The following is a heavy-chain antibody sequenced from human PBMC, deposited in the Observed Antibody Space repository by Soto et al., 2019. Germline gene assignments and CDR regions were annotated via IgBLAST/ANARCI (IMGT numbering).Heavy chain of an antibody. CDR1: GFTFGNYG. D-gene: IGHD3-10*01. CDR2: IWYDGSNK. V-gene: IGHV3-33*01. CDR3: ARDLSITMVRGVIITFNWFDP. Sequence: GSLRLSCAASGFTFGNYGMHWVRQAPGKGLEWVAVIWYDGSNKYYPDSVKGRFTISRDNSKNTLYLQMNSLRVEDTAVYYCARDLSITMVRGVIITFNWFDPWGQGTLVTVSS. J-gene: IGHJ5*02.